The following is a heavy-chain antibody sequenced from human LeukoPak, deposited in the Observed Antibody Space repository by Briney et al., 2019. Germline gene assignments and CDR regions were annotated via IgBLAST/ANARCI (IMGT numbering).Heavy chain of an antibody. CDR3: AREGATYDAFDI. D-gene: IGHD1-26*01. V-gene: IGHV3-21*01. CDR1: GFTFSSYS. CDR2: ISSSSSYI. J-gene: IGHJ3*02. Sequence: GGSLRLSCAASGFTFSSYSMNWVRQAPGKGLEWVSSISSSSSYIYYADSVKGRFTISRDNAKNSLYPQMNSLRAEDTAVYYCAREGATYDAFDIWGQGTMVTVSS.